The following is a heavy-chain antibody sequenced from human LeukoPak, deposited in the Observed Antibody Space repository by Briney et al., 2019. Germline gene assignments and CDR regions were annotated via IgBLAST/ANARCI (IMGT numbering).Heavy chain of an antibody. Sequence: GGSLRLSCAASGFAFSNYWMHWVRQVPGKGLVWVSRITRDGSGANYADSVKGRFTISRDNAKNSLYLQMNSLRAEDTAVYYCARVRCSSTSCYTGWFDPWGQGTLVTVSS. V-gene: IGHV3-74*01. D-gene: IGHD2-2*02. CDR1: GFAFSNYW. J-gene: IGHJ5*02. CDR3: ARVRCSSTSCYTGWFDP. CDR2: ITRDGSGA.